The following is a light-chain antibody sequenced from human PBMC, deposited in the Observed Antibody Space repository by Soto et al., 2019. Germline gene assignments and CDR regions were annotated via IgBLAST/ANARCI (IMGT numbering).Light chain of an antibody. V-gene: IGLV1-40*01. CDR2: DTN. CDR1: SSNIGAGYE. Sequence: QSVLTQPPSVSEAPGQRVTISCTGSSSNIGAGYEAHWYQQVPGTAPKLLIYDTNNRPTGVPDRFSGSKSGTSASLAITGLQAEDESEYSCQSYDSSLSGYVFGTGTKVTVL. CDR3: QSYDSSLSGYV. J-gene: IGLJ1*01.